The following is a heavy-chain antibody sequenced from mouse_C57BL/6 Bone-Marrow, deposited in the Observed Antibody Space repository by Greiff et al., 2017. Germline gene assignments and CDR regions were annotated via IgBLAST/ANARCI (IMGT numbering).Heavy chain of an antibody. CDR3: ARNCDGGYYIDY. J-gene: IGHJ2*01. CDR2: IYPGDGDT. V-gene: IGHV1-80*01. D-gene: IGHD4-1*01. Sequence: QVQLQQSGAELVKPGASVKISCKASGYAFSSYWMNWVKQRPGKGLEWIGQIYPGDGDTNYNGKFKGKATLTADKSSSTAYMQLSSLTSEDSAVYVCARNCDGGYYIDYGGQGTTLTVSS. CDR1: GYAFSSYW.